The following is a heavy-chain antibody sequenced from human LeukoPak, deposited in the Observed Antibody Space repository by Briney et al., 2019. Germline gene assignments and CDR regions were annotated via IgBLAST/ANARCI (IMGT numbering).Heavy chain of an antibody. CDR2: ISGSGSST. J-gene: IGHJ4*02. CDR3: ARTQTGALFDS. CDR1: GFDFSSFT. Sequence: GGSLRLSCAASGFDFSSFTMTWVRHSPRKGLQWVSGISGSGSSTYYADSVKGRFTVSRDNSKNTLYLQMDSLRAEDTALYYCARTQTGALFDSWGQGTLVTVSS. D-gene: IGHD1-14*01. V-gene: IGHV3-23*01.